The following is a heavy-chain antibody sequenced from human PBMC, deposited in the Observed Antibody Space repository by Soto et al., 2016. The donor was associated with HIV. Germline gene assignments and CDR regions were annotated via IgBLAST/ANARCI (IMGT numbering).Heavy chain of an antibody. CDR3: ARDLLDYSANDY. CDR1: GFRLGYYA. CDR2: IAHDGTSS. V-gene: IGHV3-23*01. J-gene: IGHJ4*01. D-gene: IGHD4-4*01. Sequence: EVQLLESGRVGKAWGPVRLSCAASGFRLGYYAMNWVRQAPGKGLEWVSGIAHDGTSSHHADSVRGRFIISRDNSKNTLYLQMNSLRAEDTAIYYCARDLLDYSANDYWGQEPCHRL.